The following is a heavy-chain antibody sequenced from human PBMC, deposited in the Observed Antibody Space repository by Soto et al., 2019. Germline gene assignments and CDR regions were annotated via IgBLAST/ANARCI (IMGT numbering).Heavy chain of an antibody. CDR2: IRSKANSYAT. CDR1: GFTFSGSS. Sequence: GGSLRLSCAASGFTFSGSSMHWVRQASGKGLEWVGRIRSKANSYATAYAASVKGRFTISRDDSKNTLYLQMNSLRAEDTAVNYCARDTSYDSSGDYWGQGTLVTVSS. V-gene: IGHV3-73*01. CDR3: ARDTSYDSSGDY. J-gene: IGHJ4*02. D-gene: IGHD3-22*01.